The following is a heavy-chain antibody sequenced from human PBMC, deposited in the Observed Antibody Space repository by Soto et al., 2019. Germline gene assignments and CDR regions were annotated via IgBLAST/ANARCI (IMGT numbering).Heavy chain of an antibody. D-gene: IGHD2-2*01. Sequence: VGSLRLSCAASGFTFSSYAMSWVRQAPGKGLEWVSAISGSGGSTYYADSVKGRFTISRDNSKNTLYLQMNSLRAEDTAVYYCAKVERGTKRYFDYWGQGTLVTVSS. CDR3: AKVERGTKRYFDY. CDR1: GFTFSSYA. V-gene: IGHV3-23*01. CDR2: ISGSGGST. J-gene: IGHJ4*02.